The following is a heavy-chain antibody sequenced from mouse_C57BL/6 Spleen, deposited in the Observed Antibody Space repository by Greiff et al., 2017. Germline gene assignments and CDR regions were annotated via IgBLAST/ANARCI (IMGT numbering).Heavy chain of an antibody. CDR2: INPSNGGP. CDR3: AGGDGYYSYFDY. CDR1: GYTFTSYW. Sequence: VQLQQPGTELVKPGASVKLSCKASGYTFTSYWMHWVKQRPGQGLEWIGYINPSNGGPNYNEKFKSKATLTVDKSSSTAYMQLSSLTSEDSAVYYCAGGDGYYSYFDYWGKGTTLTVSA. V-gene: IGHV1-53*01. D-gene: IGHD2-3*01. J-gene: IGHJ2*01.